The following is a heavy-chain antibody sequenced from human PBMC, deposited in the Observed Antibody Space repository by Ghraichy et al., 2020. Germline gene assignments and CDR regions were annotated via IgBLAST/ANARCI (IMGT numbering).Heavy chain of an antibody. Sequence: GGSLRLSCVGSGFTFSTYTMNWVRQSPGKGLEWVSYITSNSRTKSYGDSVKGRFTISRDNAQNSLYLQMNSLRDEDTAVYYCARASTVVRFFYFAGMDVWGQGNNGSVSS. J-gene: IGHJ6*02. CDR1: GFTFSTYT. V-gene: IGHV3-48*02. CDR2: ITSNSRTK. CDR3: ARASTVVRFFYFAGMDV. D-gene: IGHD4-23*01.